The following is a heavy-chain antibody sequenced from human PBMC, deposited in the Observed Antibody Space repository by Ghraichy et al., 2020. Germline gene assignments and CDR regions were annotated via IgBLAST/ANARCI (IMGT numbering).Heavy chain of an antibody. CDR1: GGTFISYA. Sequence: SVKVSCKASGGTFISYAISWVRQAPGQGLEWMGGIIPIFGTANYAQKFQGRVTITADESTSTAYMELSSLRSEDTAVYYCARDNSKLAYSSGFYFDYWGQGTLVTVSS. CDR3: ARDNSKLAYSSGFYFDY. D-gene: IGHD6-19*01. V-gene: IGHV1-69*13. J-gene: IGHJ4*02. CDR2: IIPIFGTA.